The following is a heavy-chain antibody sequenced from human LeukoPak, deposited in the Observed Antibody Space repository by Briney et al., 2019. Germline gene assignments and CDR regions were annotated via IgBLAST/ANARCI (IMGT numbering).Heavy chain of an antibody. V-gene: IGHV1-18*01. J-gene: IGHJ6*03. Sequence: ASVKVSCKASGYTFTSYGISWVRQAPGQGLEWMGWICAYNGNTNYAQKLQGRVTMTTDTSTSTAYMELRSLRSDDTAVYYCARKKEDWNYYYYYMDVWGKGTTVTVSS. CDR3: ARKKEDWNYYYYYMDV. CDR2: ICAYNGNT. D-gene: IGHD3/OR15-3a*01. CDR1: GYTFTSYG.